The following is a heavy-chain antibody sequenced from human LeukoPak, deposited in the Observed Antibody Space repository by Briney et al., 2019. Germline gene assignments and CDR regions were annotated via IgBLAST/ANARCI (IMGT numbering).Heavy chain of an antibody. CDR1: GFTFSSYG. CDR3: ARVLNYYDSSGYYFSY. Sequence: GGSLRLSCAASGFTFSSYGMNLVRQAPGKGLEFISFISSSSTTIYYADSVKGRFTISRDNSKNSLYLQMNSLRDEDTAVYYCARVLNYYDSSGYYFSYWGQGTLVAVSS. D-gene: IGHD3-22*01. V-gene: IGHV3-48*02. J-gene: IGHJ4*02. CDR2: ISSSSTTI.